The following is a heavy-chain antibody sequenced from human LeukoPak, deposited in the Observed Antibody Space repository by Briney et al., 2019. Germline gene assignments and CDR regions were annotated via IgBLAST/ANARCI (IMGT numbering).Heavy chain of an antibody. CDR1: GFTFSSYA. CDR2: ISGSGGST. J-gene: IGHJ4*02. D-gene: IGHD6-19*01. V-gene: IGHV3-23*01. CDR3: AKDRSATPTASGWYGVFDY. Sequence: GGSLRLSCAASGFTFSSYAMSWVRQAPGKGLEWVSAISGSGGSTYYADSVKGRFTISGDNSKNTLYLQMNSLRAEDTAVYYCAKDRSATPTASGWYGVFDYWGQGTLVTVSS.